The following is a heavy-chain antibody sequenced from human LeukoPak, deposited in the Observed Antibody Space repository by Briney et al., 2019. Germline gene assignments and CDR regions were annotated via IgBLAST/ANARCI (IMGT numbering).Heavy chain of an antibody. CDR3: ARDWGYCSGGSCYSFDY. D-gene: IGHD2-15*01. Sequence: PGRSLRLSCAASGFTFSSYAMHWVRQAPGKGLEWVAVISYDGSNKYYADSVKGRFTISRDNSKNTLHLQMNSLRAEDTAVYYRARDWGYCSGGSCYSFDYWGQGTLVTVSS. CDR1: GFTFSSYA. J-gene: IGHJ4*02. CDR2: ISYDGSNK. V-gene: IGHV3-30*04.